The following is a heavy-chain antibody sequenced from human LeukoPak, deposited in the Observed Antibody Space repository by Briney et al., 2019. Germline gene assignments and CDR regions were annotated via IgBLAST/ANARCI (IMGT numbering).Heavy chain of an antibody. J-gene: IGHJ5*02. CDR2: INADNGNT. D-gene: IGHD3-9*01. CDR1: GYTFTTYA. CDR3: ARAPYDILTGYSLNWFDP. Sequence: GASVTVSCKASGYTFTTYAMHWVRQAPGQRLEWMGWINADNGNTKYSQKFRGRVFITRDTSAYTAYMELSSLNSEDTAVYYCARAPYDILTGYSLNWFDPWGQGTLVTVSS. V-gene: IGHV1-3*01.